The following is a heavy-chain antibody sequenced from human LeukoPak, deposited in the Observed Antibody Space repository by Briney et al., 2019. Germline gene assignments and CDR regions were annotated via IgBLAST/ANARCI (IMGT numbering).Heavy chain of an antibody. D-gene: IGHD2-2*03. Sequence: GGSLRLSCAASGFAFSSYTIHWVRQAPGKGLEWVTVISYDGSIKYYADSVKGRFTISRDNSKNTLDLQMSSLRVEDTAVYYCARDGYCSSNSCLDYWGQGTLVTVSS. CDR3: ARDGYCSSNSCLDY. CDR2: ISYDGSIK. CDR1: GFAFSSYT. J-gene: IGHJ4*02. V-gene: IGHV3-30-3*01.